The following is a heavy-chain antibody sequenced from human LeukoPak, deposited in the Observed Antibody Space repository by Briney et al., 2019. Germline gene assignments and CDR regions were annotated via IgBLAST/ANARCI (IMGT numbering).Heavy chain of an antibody. CDR1: GGSISSSSYY. Sequence: PSETLSLTCTVSGGSISSSSYYWGWIRQPPGKGLEWIGSIYYSGSTYYNPSLKSRVTISVDTSKNQFSLKLSSVTAADTAVYYCARDKGRTVSVGSSVWYLDYFDYWGQGTLVTVSS. V-gene: IGHV4-39*07. D-gene: IGHD6-19*01. CDR3: ARDKGRTVSVGSSVWYLDYFDY. J-gene: IGHJ4*02. CDR2: IYYSGST.